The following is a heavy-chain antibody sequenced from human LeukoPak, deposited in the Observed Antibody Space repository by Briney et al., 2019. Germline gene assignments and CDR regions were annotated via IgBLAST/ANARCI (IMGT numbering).Heavy chain of an antibody. CDR1: GYTFTSYY. J-gene: IGHJ4*02. CDR3: ASLGYCSGGSCYDWDYFDY. D-gene: IGHD2-15*01. V-gene: IGHV1-2*02. Sequence: ASVKVSCKASGYTFTSYYMHWVRQAPGQGLEWMGWINPNSGGTNYAQKFQGRVTMTRDTSISTAYMELSRLRSDDTAVYYCASLGYCSGGSCYDWDYFDYWGQGTLVTVSS. CDR2: INPNSGGT.